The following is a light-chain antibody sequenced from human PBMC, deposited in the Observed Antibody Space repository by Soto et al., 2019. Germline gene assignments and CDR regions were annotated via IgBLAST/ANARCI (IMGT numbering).Light chain of an antibody. V-gene: IGKV3-11*01. J-gene: IGKJ5*01. CDR1: QSVSSY. Sequence: EIVLTQSPSTLSLSPGERATLSFRASQSVSSYLAWYQQKPGQAPRLLIYDASNRATGIPARFSGSGSGTDFTLTISSLEPEDFAVYYCQQRSNWTPITFGQGTRLEI. CDR2: DAS. CDR3: QQRSNWTPIT.